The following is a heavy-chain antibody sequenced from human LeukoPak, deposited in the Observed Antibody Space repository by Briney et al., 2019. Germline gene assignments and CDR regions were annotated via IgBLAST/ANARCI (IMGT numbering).Heavy chain of an antibody. CDR2: IYPGDSDN. D-gene: IGHD4-23*01. CDR1: GYSFTSYW. V-gene: IGHV5-51*01. Sequence: KYGESLKISCKGSGYSFTSYWIGWVRQMPGKGLEWMGIIYPGDSDNRYSPSFQGQVTISADKSISTAYLQWSSLKASDTAMYYCARPRSGNSANLWYFDLWGRGTLVIVSS. J-gene: IGHJ2*01. CDR3: ARPRSGNSANLWYFDL.